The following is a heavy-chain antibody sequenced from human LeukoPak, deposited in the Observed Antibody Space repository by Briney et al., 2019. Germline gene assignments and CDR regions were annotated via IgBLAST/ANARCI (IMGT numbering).Heavy chain of an antibody. CDR3: ARGDYYGSQNYTYDI. V-gene: IGHV3-48*03. CDR1: GFTFRVYE. Sequence: GGFLRLSCAASGFTFRVYEMQWVRQAPGKGLEWGSYVSGRGDTIYYADSVKGRFTISRDNARNSLYLQMNSLRSEDTALYYCARGDYYGSQNYTYDIWGQGTMVTVSS. D-gene: IGHD3-10*01. CDR2: VSGRGDTI. J-gene: IGHJ3*02.